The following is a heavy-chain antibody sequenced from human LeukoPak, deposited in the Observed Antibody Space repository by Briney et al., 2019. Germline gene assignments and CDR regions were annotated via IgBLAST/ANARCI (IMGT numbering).Heavy chain of an antibody. J-gene: IGHJ5*02. D-gene: IGHD3-10*01. CDR1: GYTFSGYY. V-gene: IGHV1-2*02. Sequence: ASVKVSCKGSGYTFSGYYIYWVRQAPGQGLEWMGWINPNSGGTNFAQKFQGRVTMTRDTSITTAYMELSRLTSDDTAVYYCASSGNRPYNWFDPWGQGTLVTVSS. CDR3: ASSGNRPYNWFDP. CDR2: INPNSGGT.